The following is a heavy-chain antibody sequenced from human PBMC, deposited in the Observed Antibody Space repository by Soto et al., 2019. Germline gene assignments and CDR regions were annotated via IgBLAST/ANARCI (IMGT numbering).Heavy chain of an antibody. D-gene: IGHD3-9*01. Sequence: PGGSLRLSCAASGFTFSSYWMHWARQAPGKGLVWVSRISRDGTTPSYADSVKGRFTISRDNSKDTLFLQMTNLRAEDSAVYYCARDRAVRTSYYNWFDPWGQGTLVTVSS. CDR2: ISRDGTTP. CDR3: ARDRAVRTSYYNWFDP. J-gene: IGHJ5*02. CDR1: GFTFSSYW. V-gene: IGHV3-74*01.